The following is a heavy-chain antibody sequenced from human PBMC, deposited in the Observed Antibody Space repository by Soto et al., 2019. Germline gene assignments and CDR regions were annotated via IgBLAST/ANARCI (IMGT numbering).Heavy chain of an antibody. J-gene: IGHJ5*02. CDR2: INAGNGNT. CDR1: GYTFTSYA. Sequence: GASVKVSCKASGYTFTSYAMHWVRQAPGQRLEWMGWINAGNGNTKYSQKFQGRVTITRDTSASTAYMELSSLRSEDTAVYYCSRDRYYDSSGYRSPNWFDPWGQGTQVTVSS. V-gene: IGHV1-3*01. CDR3: SRDRYYDSSGYRSPNWFDP. D-gene: IGHD3-22*01.